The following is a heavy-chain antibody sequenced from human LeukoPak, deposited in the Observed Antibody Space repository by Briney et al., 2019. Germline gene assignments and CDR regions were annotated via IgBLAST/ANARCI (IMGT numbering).Heavy chain of an antibody. CDR2: IYYSGST. D-gene: IGHD3-22*01. Sequence: SETLSLTCTVSGGSISSYYWSWIRQPPGKGLEWIGYIYYSGSTNYNPSLKSRVTISVDTSKNQFSLKLSSVTAADTAVYYCARGPYYYDSSGYYFDPWGQGTLVTVSS. CDR3: ARGPYYYDSSGYYFDP. CDR1: GGSISSYY. V-gene: IGHV4-59*01. J-gene: IGHJ5*02.